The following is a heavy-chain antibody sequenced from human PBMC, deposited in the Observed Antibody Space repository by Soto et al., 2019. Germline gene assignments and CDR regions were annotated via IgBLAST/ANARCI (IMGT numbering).Heavy chain of an antibody. V-gene: IGHV6-1*01. CDR2: TYYRSKWYN. CDR3: ARVAAVAGTAFDI. CDR1: GDSVSSNSAA. D-gene: IGHD6-19*01. Sequence: QVQLQQSGPGLVKPSQTLSLTCAISGDSVSSNSAAWNWLRQSPSRGLEWLGRTYYRSKWYNDYEVAVKSRTTNNPDTSKNQFALQLNSVTPEETAVYYCARVAAVAGTAFDIWGQGTMVTVSS. J-gene: IGHJ3*02.